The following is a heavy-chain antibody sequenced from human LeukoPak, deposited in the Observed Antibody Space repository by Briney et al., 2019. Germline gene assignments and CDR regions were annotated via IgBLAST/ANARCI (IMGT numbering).Heavy chain of an antibody. J-gene: IGHJ4*02. V-gene: IGHV4-4*07. Sequence: SETLSLTCTVSGGSISSYYWSWIRQPAGKGLEWIGRIYTSGSTNYNPSLKSRVTISVDTSKNQFSLKLSSVTAADTAVYYCARDGGYSYDPTYDYWGQGTLVTVSS. D-gene: IGHD5-18*01. CDR3: ARDGGYSYDPTYDY. CDR2: IYTSGST. CDR1: GGSISSYY.